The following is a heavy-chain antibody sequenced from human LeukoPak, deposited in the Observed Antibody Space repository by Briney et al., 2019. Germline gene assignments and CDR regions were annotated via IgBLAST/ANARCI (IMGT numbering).Heavy chain of an antibody. V-gene: IGHV4-59*01. CDR3: ARSGSTAFDY. D-gene: IGHD1-26*01. J-gene: IGHJ4*02. Sequence: PSETLSLTCTVSGGSISGFYWSWIRQPPGKGLEWIGYIYYSGSTSYNPSLRSRVTISVDTSKNQFSLNLSSVTAADTAGYFCARSGSTAFDYWGQGTLVTVSS. CDR1: GGSISGFY. CDR2: IYYSGST.